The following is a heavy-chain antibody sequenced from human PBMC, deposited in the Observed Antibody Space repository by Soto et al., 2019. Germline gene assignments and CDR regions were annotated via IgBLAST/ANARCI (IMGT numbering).Heavy chain of an antibody. Sequence: GGSLRLSCAASGFTFSSYDMHWVRQATGKGLEWVSAIGTAGDTYYPGSVKGRFTISRDNSKNTLYLQMNSLRAEDTAVYYCAKDSILGIAVAVKGPLAYGYWGQGTLVTVSS. CDR1: GFTFSSYD. J-gene: IGHJ4*02. CDR3: AKDSILGIAVAVKGPLAYGY. D-gene: IGHD6-19*01. V-gene: IGHV3-13*01. CDR2: IGTAGDT.